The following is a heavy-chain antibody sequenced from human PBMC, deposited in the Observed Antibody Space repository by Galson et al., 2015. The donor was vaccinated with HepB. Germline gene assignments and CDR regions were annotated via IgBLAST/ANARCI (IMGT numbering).Heavy chain of an antibody. CDR3: VRDWRNSLDY. V-gene: IGHV3-74*01. CDR1: GFIFSNYW. CDR2: ISTDGSSP. Sequence: SLRLSCAASGFIFSNYWMHWVRQAPGKGLVWVSRISTDGSSPNYADSVKGRFTIYRDNAKNTLYLQMHSLRAEDTAVYYCVRDWRNSLDYWGQGAQVAVSS. J-gene: IGHJ4*02. D-gene: IGHD2/OR15-2a*01.